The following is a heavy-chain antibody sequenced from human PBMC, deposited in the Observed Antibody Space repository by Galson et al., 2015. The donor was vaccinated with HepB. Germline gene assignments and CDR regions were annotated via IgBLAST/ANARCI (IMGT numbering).Heavy chain of an antibody. CDR3: ARVHYRFPTYYYDSSDDAFDI. CDR1: EDSVSSNSAA. Sequence: CAISEDSVSSNSAAWNWIRQSPSRGLEWLGRTYYRSKWYNDYAVSVKSRITINPDTSKNQFSLQLNSVTPEDTAVYYCARVHYRFPTYYYDSSDDAFDIWGQGTMVTVSS. V-gene: IGHV6-1*01. J-gene: IGHJ3*02. CDR2: TYYRSKWYN. D-gene: IGHD3-22*01.